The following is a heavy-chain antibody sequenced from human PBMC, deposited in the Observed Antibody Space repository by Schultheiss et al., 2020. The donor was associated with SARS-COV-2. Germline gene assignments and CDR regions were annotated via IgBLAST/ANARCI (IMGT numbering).Heavy chain of an antibody. J-gene: IGHJ4*02. Sequence: GGSLRLSCAASGFTFSSYAMSWVRQAPGRGLGWASSISGSGRSTYYADSTKGRFTISRDNSKNTLYLQMDSLRAEDTAVYYCAKDSTPPGYSSGLGSDYWGQGTLVTVSS. D-gene: IGHD6-19*01. CDR3: AKDSTPPGYSSGLGSDY. V-gene: IGHV3-23*01. CDR1: GFTFSSYA. CDR2: ISGSGRST.